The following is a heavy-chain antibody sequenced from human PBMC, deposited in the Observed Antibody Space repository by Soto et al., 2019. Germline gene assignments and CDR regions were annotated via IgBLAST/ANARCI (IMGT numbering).Heavy chain of an antibody. CDR1: GGSISSGGYY. D-gene: IGHD2-15*01. CDR2: IYYSGST. CDR3: AREPVVVVDANYYYYGMDV. V-gene: IGHV4-31*03. J-gene: IGHJ6*02. Sequence: QVQLQESGPGLVKPSQTLSLTCTVSGGSISSGGYYWSWIRQHPGKGLEWIGYIYYSGSTYYNPLLKSRVTISVDTSKNQFSLKPSSVTAADTAVYYCAREPVVVVDANYYYYGMDVWGQGTTVTVSS.